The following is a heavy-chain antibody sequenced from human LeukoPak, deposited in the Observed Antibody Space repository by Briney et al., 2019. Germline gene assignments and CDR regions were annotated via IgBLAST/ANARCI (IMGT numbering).Heavy chain of an antibody. CDR2: MNPNSGNT. CDR3: ARDGRIAAHQNWFDP. CDR1: GYTFTSYD. J-gene: IGHJ5*02. V-gene: IGHV1-8*01. Sequence: ASVTVSCKASGYTFTSYDINWVRQATGQGREWMGWMNPNSGNTGYAQKFQGRVTMTRNTSISTAYMELSSLRSEDTAVYYCARDGRIAAHQNWFDPWGQGTLVTVSS. D-gene: IGHD6-6*01.